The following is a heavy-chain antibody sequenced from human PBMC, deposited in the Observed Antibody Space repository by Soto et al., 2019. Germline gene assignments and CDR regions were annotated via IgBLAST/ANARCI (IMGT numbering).Heavy chain of an antibody. J-gene: IGHJ6*02. CDR3: ARTPYYGSGSYYYYYGMDV. CDR2: IYYSGST. CDR1: GGSISSYY. V-gene: IGHV4-59*08. Sequence: SETLSLTCTVSGGSISSYYWSWIRQPPGKGLEWIGYIYYSGSTNYNPSLKSRVTISVDTSKNQFSLKLSSVTAADTAVYYCARTPYYGSGSYYYYYGMDVWGQGTTVTV. D-gene: IGHD3-10*01.